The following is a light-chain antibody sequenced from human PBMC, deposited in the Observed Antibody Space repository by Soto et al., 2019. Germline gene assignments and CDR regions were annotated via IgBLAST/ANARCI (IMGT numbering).Light chain of an antibody. V-gene: IGLV1-47*01. Sequence: QSVLTQPPSASGTPGQRVTISCSGSSSNIGVNFVYWYQQLPGTAPRLLIYRNNQRPSGVPDRFSGSKSGTSASLAISGLRSEDEADYYCTAWDDTLRGVLFGGGTKLTVL. CDR3: TAWDDTLRGVL. J-gene: IGLJ2*01. CDR2: RNN. CDR1: SSNIGVNF.